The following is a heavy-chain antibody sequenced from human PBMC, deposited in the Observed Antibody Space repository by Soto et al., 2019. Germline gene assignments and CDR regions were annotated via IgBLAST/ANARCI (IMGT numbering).Heavy chain of an antibody. CDR3: ARAAYYYDSSGYSPPDY. V-gene: IGHV1-69*01. J-gene: IGHJ4*02. Sequence: QVQLVQSGAEVKKPGSSVKVSCKASGGTFSSYAISWVRQAPGQGLEWMGGIIPIFGTANYAQKFQGRVTITAGESTSTANMELSSLRSEDTAVYYCARAAYYYDSSGYSPPDYWGQGTLVTVSS. CDR2: IIPIFGTA. D-gene: IGHD3-22*01. CDR1: GGTFSSYA.